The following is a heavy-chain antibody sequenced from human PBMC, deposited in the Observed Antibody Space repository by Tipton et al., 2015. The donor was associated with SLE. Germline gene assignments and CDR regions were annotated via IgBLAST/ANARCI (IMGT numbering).Heavy chain of an antibody. J-gene: IGHJ6*03. CDR3: ARGMITGTNYYYMDV. Sequence: SLRLSCAASGFTFSSYGMHWVRQAPGKGLEWVAVIWYDGSTKYYADSVKGRFIISRDNSKNTLYLQMNSLRAEHTAVYFCARGMITGTNYYYMDVWGRGTTVTVSS. V-gene: IGHV3-33*01. D-gene: IGHD1-7*01. CDR2: IWYDGSTK. CDR1: GFTFSSYG.